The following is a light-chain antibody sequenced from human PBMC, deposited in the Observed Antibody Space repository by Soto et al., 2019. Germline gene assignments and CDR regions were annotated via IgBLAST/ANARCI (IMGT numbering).Light chain of an antibody. V-gene: IGKV1-12*01. J-gene: IGKJ1*01. CDR2: AAS. CDR1: QSISTW. CDR3: QQANSFPRT. Sequence: DIQMTQSPSTLPASVGDRVTITCRASQSISTWLAWYQQKPGKAPKLLIYAASSLQSGVPSRFSGSGSGTDCTLTISSLQPEDVATYYCQQANSFPRTLGQGTKVDNK.